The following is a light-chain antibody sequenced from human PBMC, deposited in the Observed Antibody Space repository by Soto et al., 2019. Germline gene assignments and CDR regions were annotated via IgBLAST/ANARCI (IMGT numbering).Light chain of an antibody. CDR1: QSISSW. Sequence: PMTQSPSSLSASVGDRVTITCRASQSISSWLAWYQQKPGKAPKLLIYKASSLESGVPSRFSGSGSGTEFTLTISSLQPDDFATYYCQQYNSYWTFGQGTKVDIK. CDR3: QQYNSYWT. J-gene: IGKJ1*01. CDR2: KAS. V-gene: IGKV1-5*03.